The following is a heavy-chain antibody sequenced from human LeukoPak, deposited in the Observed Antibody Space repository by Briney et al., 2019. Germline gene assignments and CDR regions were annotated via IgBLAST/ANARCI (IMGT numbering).Heavy chain of an antibody. D-gene: IGHD5-24*01. Sequence: GESLKTSCKGSGSSFTSYWIGWVRQMPGKGLEWMGIIYPGDSDTRYSPSFQGQVTISADKSISTAYLQWSSLKASDTAMYYCARLYDGWLQFNYFDYWGQGTLVTVSS. CDR1: GSSFTSYW. CDR3: ARLYDGWLQFNYFDY. CDR2: IYPGDSDT. J-gene: IGHJ4*02. V-gene: IGHV5-51*01.